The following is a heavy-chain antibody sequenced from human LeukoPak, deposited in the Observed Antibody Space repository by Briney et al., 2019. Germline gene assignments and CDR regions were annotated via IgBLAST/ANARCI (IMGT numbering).Heavy chain of an antibody. CDR2: INHSGST. CDR1: GGSFSGYY. CDR3: TKSDGYGSIRI. V-gene: IGHV4-34*01. Sequence: SETLSLTCAVNGGSFSGYYWSWIRQPPGKGLEWMGEINHSGSTNYNPSLKSRVTISVDTSKNQFSLKLSSVTAADTAVYYCTKSDGYGSIRICGRGTMVTVSS. J-gene: IGHJ3*02. D-gene: IGHD3-10*01.